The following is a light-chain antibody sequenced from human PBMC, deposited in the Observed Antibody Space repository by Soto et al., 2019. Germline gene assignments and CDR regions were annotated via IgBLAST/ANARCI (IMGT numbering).Light chain of an antibody. Sequence: DIQMTQSPSSLSASVGDRVTITCRASQGIRKDLGWYQQKPGKAPKRLIYAAYSLESGVPSRFSGSGSGTEFTLTISSLQPEDFATYYCLQHNSYPLAFCQGTKVEIK. CDR3: LQHNSYPLA. CDR2: AAY. J-gene: IGKJ1*01. CDR1: QGIRKD. V-gene: IGKV1-17*01.